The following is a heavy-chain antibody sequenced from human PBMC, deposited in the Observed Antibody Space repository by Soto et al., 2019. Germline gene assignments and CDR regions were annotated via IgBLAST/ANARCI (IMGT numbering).Heavy chain of an antibody. CDR1: GYTFTSYD. Sequence: QVQLVQSGAEVKKPGASVKVSCKASGYTFTSYDINWVRQATGQGLEWMGWMNPNSGNTGYAQKFQGRVTSNKNTAITTGYMELSSLTSEDTAVYYCARGDIVATAGDYWDQGTQVTVSA. CDR3: ARGDIVATAGDY. CDR2: MNPNSGNT. D-gene: IGHD5-12*01. J-gene: IGHJ4*02. V-gene: IGHV1-8*01.